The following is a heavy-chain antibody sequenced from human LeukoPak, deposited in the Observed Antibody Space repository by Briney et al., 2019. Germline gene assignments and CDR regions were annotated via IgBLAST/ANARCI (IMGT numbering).Heavy chain of an antibody. D-gene: IGHD5-18*01. V-gene: IGHV3-23*01. CDR2: ISGSGGST. CDR3: ARVLRGYSYGPDY. J-gene: IGHJ4*02. CDR1: GFTFSSYA. Sequence: GGSLRLSCAASGFTFSSYAMSWVRQAPGKGLEWVSAISGSGGSTYYADSVKGRFTISRDNSKNTLYLQMNSLRAEDTAVYYCARVLRGYSYGPDYWGQGTLVTVSS.